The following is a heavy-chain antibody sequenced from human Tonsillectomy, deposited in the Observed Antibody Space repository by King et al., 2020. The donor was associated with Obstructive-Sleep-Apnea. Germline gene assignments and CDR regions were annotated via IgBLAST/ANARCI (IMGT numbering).Heavy chain of an antibody. J-gene: IGHJ5*02. CDR3: ARGGWFGELEYNWFDP. CDR1: GYTFNTYG. Sequence: QLVQSGAEVKKPGASVKVSCKASGYTFNTYGISWVRQAPGQGLEWMGWISVYNGNTNYAQKFQGRVTMTTDTSTNTAYMALRSLRSDDTAVYYCARGGWFGELEYNWFDPWGQGTLVTVSS. D-gene: IGHD3-10*01. V-gene: IGHV1-18*01. CDR2: ISVYNGNT.